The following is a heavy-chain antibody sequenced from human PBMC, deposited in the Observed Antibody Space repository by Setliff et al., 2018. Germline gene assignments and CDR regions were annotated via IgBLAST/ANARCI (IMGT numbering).Heavy chain of an antibody. CDR3: ARDLLYSGSYFGYYYGMDV. Sequence: ASVKVSCKASGYTFTSYDINWVRQATGQGLEWMGWMNPNSGNTGYAQKFQGRVTMTRNTSISTAYMELSSLRSEDTAVYYCARDLLYSGSYFGYYYGMDVWGQGTTVTVS. V-gene: IGHV1-8*02. D-gene: IGHD1-26*01. CDR1: GYTFTSYD. CDR2: MNPNSGNT. J-gene: IGHJ6*02.